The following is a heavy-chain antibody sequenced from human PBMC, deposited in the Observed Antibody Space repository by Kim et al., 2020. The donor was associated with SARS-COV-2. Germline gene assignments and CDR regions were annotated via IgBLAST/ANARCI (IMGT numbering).Heavy chain of an antibody. Sequence: GGSLRLSCAASGFTFSSYAMHWVRQAPGKGLEWVAVISYDGSNKYYADSVKGRFTISRDNSKNTLYLQMNSLRAEDTAVYYCARDESRITMIVVVINGFDLWGRGTLVTVSS. V-gene: IGHV3-30-3*01. D-gene: IGHD3-22*01. J-gene: IGHJ2*01. CDR2: ISYDGSNK. CDR1: GFTFSSYA. CDR3: ARDESRITMIVVVINGFDL.